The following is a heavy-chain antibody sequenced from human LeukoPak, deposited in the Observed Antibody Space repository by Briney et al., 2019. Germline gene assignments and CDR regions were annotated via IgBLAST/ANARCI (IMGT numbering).Heavy chain of an antibody. V-gene: IGHV4-39*01. CDR3: ARQSVSPLYYYDSSSFDY. D-gene: IGHD3-22*01. CDR1: GGSISSSSYY. CDR2: IYYSGST. J-gene: IGHJ4*02. Sequence: PSETLSLTCTVSGGSISSSSYYWGWIRQPPGKGLEWIGSIYYSGSTYYSPSLKSRVTISVDTSKNQFSLKLSSVTAADTAVYYCARQSVSPLYYYDSSSFDYWGQGTLVTVSS.